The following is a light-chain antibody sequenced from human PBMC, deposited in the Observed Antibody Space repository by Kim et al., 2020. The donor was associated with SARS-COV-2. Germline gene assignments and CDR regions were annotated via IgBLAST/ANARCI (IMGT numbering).Light chain of an antibody. Sequence: VTTACTGSSSNSGAGYAVHWYQQLPGTAPIHLIYDNTHRPSGVPDRFSGSKSGTSASLAITGLQAEDEADYYCQSYDSSLSALYVFGTGTKVTVL. V-gene: IGLV1-40*01. CDR2: DNT. CDR3: QSYDSSLSALYV. J-gene: IGLJ1*01. CDR1: SSNSGAGYA.